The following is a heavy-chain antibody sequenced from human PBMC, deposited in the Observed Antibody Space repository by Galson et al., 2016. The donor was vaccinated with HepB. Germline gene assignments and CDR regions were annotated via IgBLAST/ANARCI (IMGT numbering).Heavy chain of an antibody. CDR1: GFTFSSYA. D-gene: IGHD6-19*01. CDR2: ISVVDDDT. Sequence: SLRLSCAASGFTFSSYAMRWVRQAPGKGLEWVSAISVVDDDTYYADSVKGRFTISRDNSRTTLYLQMNSLRAEDTALYYCAKDIQQWLVRGNDAFDIWGQGTMVTVSS. V-gene: IGHV3-23*01. J-gene: IGHJ3*02. CDR3: AKDIQQWLVRGNDAFDI.